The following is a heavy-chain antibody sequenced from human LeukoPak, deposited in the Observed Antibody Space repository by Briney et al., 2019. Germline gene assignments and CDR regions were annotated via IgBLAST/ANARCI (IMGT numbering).Heavy chain of an antibody. CDR2: INPNSGGT. CDR1: GYTFTGYY. J-gene: IGHJ4*02. D-gene: IGHD3-22*01. V-gene: IGHV1-2*02. CDR3: LRNYYDSSGYPTFDY. Sequence: GASVKVSCKASGYTFTGYYMHWVRQAPGQGLEWMGWINPNSGGTNYAQKFQGRVTMTRDTSISTAYMELSRLRSDDTAVYYCLRNYYDSSGYPTFDYWGQGTLVTVSS.